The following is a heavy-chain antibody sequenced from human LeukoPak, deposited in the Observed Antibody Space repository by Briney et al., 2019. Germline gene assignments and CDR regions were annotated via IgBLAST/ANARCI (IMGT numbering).Heavy chain of an antibody. CDR2: ISAYNGNT. CDR3: ARADYYDSSGYYYAAY. CDR1: GYTLTSYG. D-gene: IGHD3-22*01. J-gene: IGHJ4*02. V-gene: IGHV1-18*01. Sequence: ASVKVSCKASGYTLTSYGISWVRQAPGQGLEWMGWISAYNGNTNYAQKLQGRVTMTTDTSTSTAYMELRSLRSDDTAVYYCARADYYDSSGYYYAAYWGQGTLVTVSS.